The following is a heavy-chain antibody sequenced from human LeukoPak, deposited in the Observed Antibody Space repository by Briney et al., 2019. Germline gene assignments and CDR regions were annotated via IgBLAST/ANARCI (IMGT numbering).Heavy chain of an antibody. V-gene: IGHV1-24*01. Sequence: GASVKVSCKVSGYTLTELSMHWVRQAPGKGLEWMGGFDPEDGETIYAQKFQGRVTMTEDASTDTAYVELSSLRSEDTAVYYCATERFTKDSSGYYYFDYWGQGTLVTVSS. J-gene: IGHJ4*02. D-gene: IGHD3-22*01. CDR1: GYTLTELS. CDR2: FDPEDGET. CDR3: ATERFTKDSSGYYYFDY.